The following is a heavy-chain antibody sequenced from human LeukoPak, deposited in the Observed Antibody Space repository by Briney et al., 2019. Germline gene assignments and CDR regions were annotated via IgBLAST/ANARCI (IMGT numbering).Heavy chain of an antibody. V-gene: IGHV4-59*01. Sequence: SETLSLTCTVSGGSISRYYWSCIRQLPGKGLEWIGYIYYSGSTNYNPSLKSRVTISVDTSKNQFSLKLSSVTAADTAVYYCARDLSNSGAFDIWGQGTMVTVSS. CDR1: GGSISRYY. CDR3: ARDLSNSGAFDI. J-gene: IGHJ3*02. D-gene: IGHD4-11*01. CDR2: IYYSGST.